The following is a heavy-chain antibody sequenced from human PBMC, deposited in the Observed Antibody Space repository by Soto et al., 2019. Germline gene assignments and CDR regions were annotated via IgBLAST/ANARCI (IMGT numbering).Heavy chain of an antibody. V-gene: IGHV1-69*04. CDR3: ARDPEPYDSSGYYSFYFDY. D-gene: IGHD3-22*01. CDR2: IIPILGIA. Sequence: SLKVSCKASGGTFSSYTISWVRQAPGQGLEWMGRIIPILGIANYAQKFQGRVTITADKSTSTAYMELSSLRSEDTAVYYCARDPEPYDSSGYYSFYFDYWGQGTLVTVSS. J-gene: IGHJ4*02. CDR1: GGTFSSYT.